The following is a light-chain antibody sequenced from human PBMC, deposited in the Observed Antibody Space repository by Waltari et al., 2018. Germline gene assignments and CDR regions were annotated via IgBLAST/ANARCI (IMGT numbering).Light chain of an antibody. CDR1: SRDVGGFNY. V-gene: IGLV2-14*01. Sequence: QSALTQPASVSGSPGQSLTIPCTGTSRDVGGFNYVPWYQQHPGKAPKLMIYDVSKRPSGLSNRFSGSKSGNTASLTISGLQAEDEADYYCSSYTSSNTLVFGGGTNLIVL. CDR3: SSYTSSNTLV. J-gene: IGLJ3*02. CDR2: DVS.